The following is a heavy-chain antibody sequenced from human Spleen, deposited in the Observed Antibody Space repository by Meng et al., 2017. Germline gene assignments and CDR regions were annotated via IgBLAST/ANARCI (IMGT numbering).Heavy chain of an antibody. Sequence: HVQLVQSGADGKKPGASVQVSCKASGYSFTHHGITWVRQAPGQGLEWLGWISGYNGDTHYAQKLQGRVTMTTDTATSTVYMELRSLRSDDTAVYYCVRSLPGLQVLQAPSDYWGQGTLVTVSS. J-gene: IGHJ4*02. V-gene: IGHV1-18*01. CDR3: VRSLPGLQVLQAPSDY. CDR2: ISGYNGDT. D-gene: IGHD4-11*01. CDR1: GYSFTHHG.